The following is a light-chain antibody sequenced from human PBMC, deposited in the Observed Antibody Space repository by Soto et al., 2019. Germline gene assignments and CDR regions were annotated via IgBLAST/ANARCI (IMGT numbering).Light chain of an antibody. V-gene: IGKV1-39*01. CDR1: QSISNY. J-gene: IGKJ1*01. CDR2: AAS. Sequence: DIQLTQSPSSLSASAGDRVTISCRASQSISNYLNWYQQKPGKAPKLLIFAASRLQSGFTSRFSGSGAGTDFTRTISSLKLEHFATYQCHQWYTRTFVQGTKVEI. CDR3: HQWYTRT.